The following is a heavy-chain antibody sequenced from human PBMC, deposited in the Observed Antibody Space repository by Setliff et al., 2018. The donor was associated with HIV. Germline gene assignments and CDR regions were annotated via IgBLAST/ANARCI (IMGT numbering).Heavy chain of an antibody. CDR1: GYIFSTSG. J-gene: IGHJ4*02. D-gene: IGHD6-6*01. Sequence: RASVKVSCKASGYIFSTSGISWVRQAPGQGLEWMGWINIKNGNTNYGQKLQGRVTMTTDTSTSTAYMELRSLRSDDTAVYYCARDAPGNTEAAPDYWGQGTLVTVSS. V-gene: IGHV1-18*01. CDR2: INIKNGNT. CDR3: ARDAPGNTEAAPDY.